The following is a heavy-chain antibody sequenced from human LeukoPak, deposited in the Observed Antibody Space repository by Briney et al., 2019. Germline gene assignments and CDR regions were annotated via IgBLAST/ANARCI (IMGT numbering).Heavy chain of an antibody. Sequence: SETLSLTCAVYGGSFSGYYWSWIRQPPGKGLEWIGEINHSGSTNYNPSLKSRVTISVDTSKNQFSLKLSSVTAADTAVYYCARGRDYFDYWGQGTLVTVSS. CDR3: ARGRDYFDY. CDR2: INHSGST. V-gene: IGHV4-34*01. J-gene: IGHJ4*02. CDR1: GGSFSGYY.